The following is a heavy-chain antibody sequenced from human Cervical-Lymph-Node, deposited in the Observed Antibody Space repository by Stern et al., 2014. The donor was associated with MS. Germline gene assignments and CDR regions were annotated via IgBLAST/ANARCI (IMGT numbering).Heavy chain of an antibody. CDR1: GFSLSTSGVG. D-gene: IGHD1-7*01. J-gene: IGHJ3*02. CDR3: ALTGTPNDAFDI. CDR2: IYWDDDK. Sequence: QITLKESGPTLVKPTQTLTLTCTFSGFSLSTSGVGVGWIRQPPGKALEWLALIYWDDDKRYSPSLKSRLTITKDTSKNQVVLTMTNMYPVDTATYYCALTGTPNDAFDIWGQGTMVTVSS. V-gene: IGHV2-5*02.